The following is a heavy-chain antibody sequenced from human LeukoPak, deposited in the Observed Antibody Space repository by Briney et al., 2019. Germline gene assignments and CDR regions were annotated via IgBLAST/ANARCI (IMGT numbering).Heavy chain of an antibody. V-gene: IGHV3-7*01. CDR1: GFTFSSYW. CDR2: IKQDGSEK. Sequence: GGSLRLSCAASGFTFSSYWMSWVRQAPGKGLEWVANIKQDGSEKYYVDSVKGRFTISRDNAKNSLYLQMNSLRAEDTAVYYCARHDYGDWAFAFDIWGQGTMVTVSS. CDR3: ARHDYGDWAFAFDI. D-gene: IGHD4-17*01. J-gene: IGHJ3*02.